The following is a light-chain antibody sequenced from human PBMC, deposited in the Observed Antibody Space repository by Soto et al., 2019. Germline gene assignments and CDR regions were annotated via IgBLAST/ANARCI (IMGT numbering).Light chain of an antibody. CDR1: SSDVGGYNY. CDR3: CSYTSSSTPNYV. Sequence: QSVLTQPASASGSPGQSITISCTGTSSDVGGYNYVSWYQQHPGKAPKLMIYDVSDRPSGVSNRFSGSKSGNTASLTISGLQAEDEADYYCCSYTSSSTPNYVFGIGTKLTVL. V-gene: IGLV2-14*01. J-gene: IGLJ1*01. CDR2: DVS.